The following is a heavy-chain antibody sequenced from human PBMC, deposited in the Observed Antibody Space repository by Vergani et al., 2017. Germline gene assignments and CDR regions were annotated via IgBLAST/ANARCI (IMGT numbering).Heavy chain of an antibody. D-gene: IGHD6-19*01. J-gene: IGHJ4*02. CDR2: ISSSGSTI. V-gene: IGHV3-48*03. Sequence: EVQLVESGGGLVKPGGSLRLSCAASGFTFSSYEMNWVRQAPGKGLEWVSYISSSGSTIYYADSVKGRFTISRDNAKNSLYLQMNSLRAEDTAVYYCAREGRHSTVYSSGWYVYWGQGTLVTVSS. CDR1: GFTFSSYE. CDR3: AREGRHSTVYSSGWYVY.